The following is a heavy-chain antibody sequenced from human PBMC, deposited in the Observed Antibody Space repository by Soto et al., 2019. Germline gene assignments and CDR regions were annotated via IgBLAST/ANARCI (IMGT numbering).Heavy chain of an antibody. CDR3: ARGDYAKAFDI. Sequence: QVQLQESGPGLVKPSDTLSLICAVSGYSISSSNWWGWIRQPPGKGLEWIGNIYYSGSAYYNPSLKXXVXXXVDTSXXQFSLXLXXXXAVDTAVYYXARGDYAKAFDIWGQGTTVTVSS. J-gene: IGHJ3*02. CDR1: GYSISSSNW. CDR2: IYYSGSA. V-gene: IGHV4-28*03. D-gene: IGHD2-2*01.